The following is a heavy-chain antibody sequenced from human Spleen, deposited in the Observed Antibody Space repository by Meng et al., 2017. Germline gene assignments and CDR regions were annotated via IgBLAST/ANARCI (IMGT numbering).Heavy chain of an antibody. Sequence: HVQLPRWGAGLLKPSETLSLTCAVYGGSFSGYYWSWIRQPPGKGLEWIGEINHSGSTNYNPSLKSRVTISVDTSKNHFSLKLSSVTAADTAVYYCARGLFAVVGATNFDYWGQGTLVTVSS. CDR1: GGSFSGYY. V-gene: IGHV4-34*02. D-gene: IGHD1-26*01. CDR2: INHSGST. CDR3: ARGLFAVVGATNFDY. J-gene: IGHJ4*02.